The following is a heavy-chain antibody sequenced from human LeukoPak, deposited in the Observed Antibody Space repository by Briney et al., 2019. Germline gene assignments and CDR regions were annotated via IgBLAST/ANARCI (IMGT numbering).Heavy chain of an antibody. V-gene: IGHV3-53*01. CDR3: VREGFSNDYEA. Sequence: GGSLRLFCAASGITVGSGRRMSWVRPAPGKGLEWVSTIYSGDNKKYGDSVKGRFTISRDHSKNTLDLQMNSLRVEDTAMYYCVREGFSNDYEAWGQGILVTVSS. D-gene: IGHD3-22*01. CDR1: GITVGSGR. J-gene: IGHJ5*02. CDR2: IYSGDNK.